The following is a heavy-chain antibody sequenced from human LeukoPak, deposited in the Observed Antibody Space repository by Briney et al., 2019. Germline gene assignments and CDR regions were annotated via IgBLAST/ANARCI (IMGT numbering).Heavy chain of an antibody. D-gene: IGHD3-22*01. V-gene: IGHV3-21*01. J-gene: IGHJ4*02. CDR3: ARDFPHYYDSSGYYHELPTATDY. CDR1: GFTFSSYS. CDR2: ISSRSSYI. Sequence: GGSLRLSCAASGFTFSSYSMNWVRQAPGKGLEWVSSISSRSSYIYYADSVKGRFTISRDNAKNSLYLQMNSLRAEDTAVYYCARDFPHYYDSSGYYHELPTATDYWGQGTLVTVSS.